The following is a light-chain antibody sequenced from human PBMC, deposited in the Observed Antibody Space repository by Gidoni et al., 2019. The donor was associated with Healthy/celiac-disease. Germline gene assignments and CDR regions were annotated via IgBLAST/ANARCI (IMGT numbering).Light chain of an antibody. CDR3: QQSYSTPT. Sequence: DIHMTQSPSSLSESVGDRVTITCRASQSISSYLNWYQQKPGKAPKLLIYAASSLQSGDPSRFSGSGSGTDFTLTISSLQPEDFATYYCQQSYSTPTFGGGTKVEIK. CDR1: QSISSY. V-gene: IGKV1-39*01. CDR2: AAS. J-gene: IGKJ4*01.